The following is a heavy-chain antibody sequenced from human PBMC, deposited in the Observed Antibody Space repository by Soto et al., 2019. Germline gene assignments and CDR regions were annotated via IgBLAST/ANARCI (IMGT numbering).Heavy chain of an antibody. D-gene: IGHD3-22*01. CDR2: IYNIGST. CDR3: ARVFGYYYDSSGYYDFDY. CDR1: GGSISSYY. Sequence: SETLSLTCTVSGGSISSYYWSWLRQPPGKGLEWIGYIYNIGSTNYNPSLRSRVTMSIDTSQEQFSLKLSSVTATDTAVYYCARVFGYYYDSSGYYDFDYWGQGTLVTVSS. V-gene: IGHV4-59*08. J-gene: IGHJ4*02.